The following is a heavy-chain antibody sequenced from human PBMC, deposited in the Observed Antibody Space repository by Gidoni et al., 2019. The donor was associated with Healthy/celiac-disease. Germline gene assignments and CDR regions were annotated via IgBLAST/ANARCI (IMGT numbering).Heavy chain of an antibody. CDR1: GGTFSSYA. CDR2: IIPIFGTA. J-gene: IGHJ6*02. V-gene: IGHV1-69*01. Sequence: QVQLVQSGAEVKKPGSSVKVSCKASGGTFSSYAISWVRQAPGQGLEWMGGIIPIFGTANYAQKFQGRVTITADESTSTAYMELSSLRSEDTAVYYCARDDSHIVVVTAIPGPPYYYYYGMDVWGQGTTVTVSS. D-gene: IGHD2-21*02. CDR3: ARDDSHIVVVTAIPGPPYYYYYGMDV.